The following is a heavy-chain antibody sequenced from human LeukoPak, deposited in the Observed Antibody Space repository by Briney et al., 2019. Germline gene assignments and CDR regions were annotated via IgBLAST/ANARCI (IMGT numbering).Heavy chain of an antibody. CDR3: ARAGTSSWYLVY. Sequence: SETLSLTCTVSGGSISSYYWSWIRQPPGKGPEWIGYIYNSGSTNYNPSLKGRVTISVDTSKNQFSLKLTSVTAADTAVYYCARAGTSSWYLVYWRQGTLVTVSS. CDR1: GGSISSYY. CDR2: IYNSGST. J-gene: IGHJ4*02. V-gene: IGHV4-59*01. D-gene: IGHD6-13*01.